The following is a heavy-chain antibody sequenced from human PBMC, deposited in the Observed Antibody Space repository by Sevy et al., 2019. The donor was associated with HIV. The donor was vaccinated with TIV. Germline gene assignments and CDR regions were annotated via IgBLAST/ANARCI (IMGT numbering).Heavy chain of an antibody. Sequence: GGSLRLSCAASGFTFSNYDMNWVRQAPGKGVEWVSYISRDSSRIYYADSVKGRLTISRDNAKNSRYVQMNRLGAEDTAVYYCAREGGYTDQGMDVWGQGTTVTVSS. CDR2: ISRDSSRI. V-gene: IGHV3-48*01. J-gene: IGHJ6*02. D-gene: IGHD5-12*01. CDR1: GFTFSNYD. CDR3: AREGGYTDQGMDV.